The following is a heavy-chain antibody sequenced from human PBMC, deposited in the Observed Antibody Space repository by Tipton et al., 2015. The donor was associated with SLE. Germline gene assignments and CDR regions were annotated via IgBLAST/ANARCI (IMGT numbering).Heavy chain of an antibody. Sequence: SLRLSCAASGFTFNTFWMTWVRQAPGKGLEWVANIKPDGTEKYYVDSVKGRFTISRDNTRNSVYLQMNSLRVEDTAVYYCARGGYRYGPGAFDIWGQGTMVTVSS. CDR3: ARGGYRYGPGAFDI. D-gene: IGHD5-18*01. V-gene: IGHV3-7*04. J-gene: IGHJ3*02. CDR2: IKPDGTEK. CDR1: GFTFNTFW.